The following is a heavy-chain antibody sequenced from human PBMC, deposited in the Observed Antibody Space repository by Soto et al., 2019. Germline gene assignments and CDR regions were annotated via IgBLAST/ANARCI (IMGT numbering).Heavy chain of an antibody. CDR2: ISGSGSNT. J-gene: IGHJ4*02. D-gene: IGHD6-13*01. CDR1: GFTFTSNA. V-gene: IGHV3-23*01. Sequence: GGSLRLSCAASGFTFTSNAMSWVRQAPGKGLEWVSAISGSGSNTYYADSVKGRFTISRDNSKSTLYLQMNSLRVEDTAVYFCAREIGYSSTWPAYWGQGTLVTVSS. CDR3: AREIGYSSTWPAY.